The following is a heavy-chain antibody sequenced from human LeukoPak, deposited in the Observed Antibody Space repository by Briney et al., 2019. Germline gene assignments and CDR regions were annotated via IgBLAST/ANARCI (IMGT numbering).Heavy chain of an antibody. V-gene: IGHV1-69*05. CDR2: VIPIFGTA. Sequence: ASVKVSCKASGGTFSSYAISWVRQAPGQGLEWMGGVIPIFGTANYAQKFQGRVTITTDESTSTAYMELSSLRSEDTAVYCCARTGITIFGVERYNWFDPWGQGTLVTVSS. J-gene: IGHJ5*02. CDR1: GGTFSSYA. D-gene: IGHD3-3*01. CDR3: ARTGITIFGVERYNWFDP.